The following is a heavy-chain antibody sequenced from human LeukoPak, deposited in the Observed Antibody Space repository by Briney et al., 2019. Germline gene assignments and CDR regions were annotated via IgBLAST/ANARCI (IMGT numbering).Heavy chain of an antibody. V-gene: IGHV1-46*01. CDR2: INPRGGST. D-gene: IGHD6-25*01. J-gene: IGHJ4*02. CDR3: ARVGSAAATADY. Sequence: ASVKVSCKASGYTFTTYYMHWMRQAPGQGPEWMGIINPRGGSTDYSQKFQGRITMTSDTSTSTVYMQLSSLRSDDTAVYFCARVGSAAATADYWGQGTLVTVSS. CDR1: GYTFTTYY.